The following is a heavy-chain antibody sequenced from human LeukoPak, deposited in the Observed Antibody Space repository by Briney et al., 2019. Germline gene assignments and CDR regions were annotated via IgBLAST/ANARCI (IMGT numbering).Heavy chain of an antibody. D-gene: IGHD3-16*01. CDR3: ATTRGISPPFDY. V-gene: IGHV1-24*01. CDR2: FDPEDGET. CDR1: GGTFSSYA. J-gene: IGHJ4*02. Sequence: ASVKVSCKASGGTFSSYAISWVRQAPGQGLEWMGGFDPEDGETIYAQKFQGRVTMTEDTSTDTAYMELSSLRSEDTAVYYCATTRGISPPFDYWGQGTLVTVSS.